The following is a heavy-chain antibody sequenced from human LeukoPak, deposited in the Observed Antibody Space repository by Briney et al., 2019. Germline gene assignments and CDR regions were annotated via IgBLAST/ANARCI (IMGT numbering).Heavy chain of an antibody. Sequence: ASVKVSCKASGYTFTSYGISWVRQAPGQGLEWMGWISAYNGNTNYAQKLQGRVTITADKSTSTAYMELSSLRSEDTAVYYCARSSRDFWSGYYVTYFDYWGQGTLVTVSS. CDR2: ISAYNGNT. V-gene: IGHV1-18*01. CDR1: GYTFTSYG. CDR3: ARSSRDFWSGYYVTYFDY. J-gene: IGHJ4*02. D-gene: IGHD3-3*01.